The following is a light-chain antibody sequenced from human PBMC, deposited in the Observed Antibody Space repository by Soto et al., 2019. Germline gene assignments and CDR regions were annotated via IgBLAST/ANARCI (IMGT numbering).Light chain of an antibody. CDR1: SSNIGAGFD. J-gene: IGLJ1*01. CDR3: QSYDSSLSAFV. CDR2: GNN. V-gene: IGLV1-40*01. Sequence: QSALTQPPSVSGAPGQRVTLSCTGSSSNIGAGFDAHWYQQFPGTAPKLLIYGNNNRPSGVPDRFSASKSGTSASPAITGLQAEDEADYYCQSYDSSLSAFVFGTGTKVTVL.